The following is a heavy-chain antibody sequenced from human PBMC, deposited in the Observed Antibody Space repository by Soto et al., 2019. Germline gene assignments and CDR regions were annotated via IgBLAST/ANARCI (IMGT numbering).Heavy chain of an antibody. CDR1: GFTVSSNY. V-gene: IGHV3-53*01. J-gene: IGHJ4*02. D-gene: IGHD5-18*01. Sequence: EVQLVESGGGLIQPGGSLRLSCAASGFTVSSNYMNWVRQAPGKGLEWVSVIYSGGSTYYADSVRGRCTISRDNSKNTLYLQMNSLRAEDTAVYYCARSGYSYGPFDYWGQGTLVTVSS. CDR2: IYSGGST. CDR3: ARSGYSYGPFDY.